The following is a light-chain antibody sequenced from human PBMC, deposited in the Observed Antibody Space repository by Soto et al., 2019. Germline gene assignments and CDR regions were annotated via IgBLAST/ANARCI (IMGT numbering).Light chain of an antibody. CDR3: LVSYSPDRV. Sequence: QAVVTQEPSLTVSPGGTVTLTCGSSTGAVTNGHYVYWFQQKPGQAPRTLIYDTTNRPSWTPARFSGSLLGGKAALTLSGAQPEDEAEYYCLVSYSPDRVFGGGTKVTVL. J-gene: IGLJ2*01. CDR2: DTT. V-gene: IGLV7-46*01. CDR1: TGAVTNGHY.